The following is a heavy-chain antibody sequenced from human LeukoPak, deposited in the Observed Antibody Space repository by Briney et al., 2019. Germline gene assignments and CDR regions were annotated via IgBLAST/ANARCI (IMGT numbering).Heavy chain of an antibody. CDR3: TTERGYCSSLTFDY. Sequence: SGGSLRLSCAASGFIFSDAWMSWVRQAPGKGLEWVGRIKTKTDGGTSEYATPVKGRFSISRDDSRNTLYLQVNSLKTEDTAVYYCTTERGYCSSLTFDYWGQGTLVTVSS. J-gene: IGHJ4*02. D-gene: IGHD6-6*01. V-gene: IGHV3-15*01. CDR1: GFIFSDAW. CDR2: IKTKTDGGTS.